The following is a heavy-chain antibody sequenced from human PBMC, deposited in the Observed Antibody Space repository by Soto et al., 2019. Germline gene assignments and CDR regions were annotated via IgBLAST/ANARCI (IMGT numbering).Heavy chain of an antibody. CDR1: GYTFTSYG. CDR2: ISAYNGNT. CDR3: AREKYYYDSIFSMPGYSPYATHV. Sequence: ASVKVSCKASGYTFTSYGISWVRQAPGQGLEWMGWISAYNGNTNYAQKLQGRVTMTTDTYTSTAYMELRSLRSDDTAVYYCAREKYYYDSIFSMPGYSPYATHVWGQGLTVT. D-gene: IGHD3-22*01. J-gene: IGHJ6*02. V-gene: IGHV1-18*01.